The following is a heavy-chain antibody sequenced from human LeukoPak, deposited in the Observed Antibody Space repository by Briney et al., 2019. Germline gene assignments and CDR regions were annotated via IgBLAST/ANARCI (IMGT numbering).Heavy chain of an antibody. CDR2: IRSSGNYM. Sequence: GGSLRLSCAASGFTFSDCSMNWVRQAPGRGLEWVSSIRSSGNYMYYADSLKGRFTISRDNAKNSLFLQMNSLRAEDTAVYYCARALRKVSGSRNFYSYYYYPMDVWGQGTTVTVSS. D-gene: IGHD3-16*01. CDR1: GFTFSDCS. CDR3: ARALRKVSGSRNFYSYYYYPMDV. J-gene: IGHJ6*02. V-gene: IGHV3-21*01.